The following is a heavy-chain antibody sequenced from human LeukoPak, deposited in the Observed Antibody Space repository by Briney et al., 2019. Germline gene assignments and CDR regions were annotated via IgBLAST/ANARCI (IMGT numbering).Heavy chain of an antibody. Sequence: SETLSLTCTVSGVSISSSSYYWGWIRQPPGKGLEWIGSIYYSGSTYYNPSLKRRVTISVDTSKNQFSLKLSSVTAADAAVYYCASTPMVRGVISLHFDYWGQGTLVTVSS. V-gene: IGHV4-39*07. CDR2: IYYSGST. CDR1: GVSISSSSYY. D-gene: IGHD3-10*01. CDR3: ASTPMVRGVISLHFDY. J-gene: IGHJ4*02.